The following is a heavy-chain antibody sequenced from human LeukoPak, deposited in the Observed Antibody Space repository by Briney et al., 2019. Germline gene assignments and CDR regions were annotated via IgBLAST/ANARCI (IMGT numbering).Heavy chain of an antibody. CDR1: GGSFSGYY. CDR2: INHSGST. J-gene: IGHJ5*02. D-gene: IGHD3-10*01. CDR3: ARGLPRYYYGSGSSNWFDP. Sequence: SETLSLTCAVYGGSFSGYYWSWIRQPPGKGLEWIGEINHSGSTNYNPSLKSRVTISVDTSKNQFSLKLSSVTAADTAVYYCARGLPRYYYGSGSSNWFDPWGQGTLLTVSS. V-gene: IGHV4-34*01.